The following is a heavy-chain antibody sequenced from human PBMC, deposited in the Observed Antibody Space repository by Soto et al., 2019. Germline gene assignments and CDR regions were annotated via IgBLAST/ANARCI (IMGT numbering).Heavy chain of an antibody. D-gene: IGHD3-16*01. CDR2: IYSGGYT. CDR1: GFTVSNNY. V-gene: IGHV3-53*01. Sequence: EVQLVESGGGLIQPGGSLRLSCAVSGFTVSNNYMSWVRQAPGKGLEGVSVIYSGGYTAYGDSVKGRFTISRDNAKNTLYLKINSRGAGGPAVYYGATLGGGGVYWGQGTLVTVSS. CDR3: ATLGGGGVY. J-gene: IGHJ4*02.